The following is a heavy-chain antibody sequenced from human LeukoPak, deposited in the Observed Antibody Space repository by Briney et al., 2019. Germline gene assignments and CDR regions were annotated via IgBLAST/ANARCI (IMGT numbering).Heavy chain of an antibody. D-gene: IGHD2/OR15-2a*01. CDR1: GFTVSRSY. J-gene: IGHJ4*02. CDR3: ASTFPRADY. V-gene: IGHV3-53*01. Sequence: GGSLRLSCAASGFTVSRSYMIWARQAPGKGLEWVSVIYSGGTTYYADSVKGRFTISRDNAKNSLYLQMNSLRAEDTAVYHCASTFPRADYWGQGTLVTVSS. CDR2: IYSGGTT.